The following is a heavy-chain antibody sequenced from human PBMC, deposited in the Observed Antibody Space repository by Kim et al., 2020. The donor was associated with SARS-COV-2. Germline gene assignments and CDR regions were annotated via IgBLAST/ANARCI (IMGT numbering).Heavy chain of an antibody. V-gene: IGHV3-23*01. CDR3: VRVGAAAGTRWQKYWFDP. Sequence: GGSLRLSCAASGFTFGSYAMNWVRQAPGKGLEWVSIISGNGDTTYYADSVKGRFTISRDNSKNSLHLQMSSLRADDTAVYYCVRVGAAAGTRWQKYWFDPWGQGTLVTVSS. D-gene: IGHD6-13*01. CDR1: GFTFGSYA. CDR2: ISGNGDTT. J-gene: IGHJ5*02.